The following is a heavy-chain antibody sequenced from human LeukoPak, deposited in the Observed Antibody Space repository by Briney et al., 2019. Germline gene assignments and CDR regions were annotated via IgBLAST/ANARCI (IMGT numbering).Heavy chain of an antibody. CDR2: ISGSGGSR. D-gene: IGHD5/OR15-5a*01. CDR3: AKVRSSTIGXDRXFDY. V-gene: IGHV3-23*01. Sequence: GGSLRLSCAASGFTFSSYAMSWVRQAPGKGLEWVSAISGSGGSRYYADSVKGRLTISRDNSKNTLYLQMNSLRAEDTAVYYCAKVRSSTIGXDRXFDYWGQGTLVXVSS. J-gene: IGHJ4*02. CDR1: GFTFSSYA.